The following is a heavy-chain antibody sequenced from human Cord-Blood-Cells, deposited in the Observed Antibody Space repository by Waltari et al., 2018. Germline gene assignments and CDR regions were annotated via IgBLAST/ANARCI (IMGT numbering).Heavy chain of an antibody. D-gene: IGHD3-10*01. CDR3: ARAGYYYGSGSYHDAFDI. CDR1: GGTFGSYA. J-gene: IGHJ3*02. V-gene: IGHV1-69*09. CDR2: IIPILGIA. Sequence: QVQLVQSGAVVKKPGSSVKVSCKASGGTFGSYAISWVRQAAGQGLEWVGRIIPILGIANYAQKFQGRVTITADKSTSTAYMELSSLRSEDTAVYYCARAGYYYGSGSYHDAFDIWGQGTMVTVSS.